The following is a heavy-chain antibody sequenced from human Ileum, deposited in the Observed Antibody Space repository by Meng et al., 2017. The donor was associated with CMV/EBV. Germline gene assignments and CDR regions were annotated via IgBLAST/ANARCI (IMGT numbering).Heavy chain of an antibody. J-gene: IGHJ3*02. CDR3: ACRYYDFWSGYYTSDAFDI. D-gene: IGHD3-3*01. CDR1: VVTFSSYA. CDR2: MNPNSGNT. Sequence: ASVKVSFKASVVTFSSYAISWVRQATGQGLEWMGWMNPNSGNTGYAQKFQGRVTITRNTSISTAYMELSSLRSEDTAVYYCACRYYDFWSGYYTSDAFDIWGQGTMVTVSS. V-gene: IGHV1-8*03.